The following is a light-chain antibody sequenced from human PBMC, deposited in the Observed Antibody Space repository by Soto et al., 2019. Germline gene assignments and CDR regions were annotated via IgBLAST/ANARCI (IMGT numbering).Light chain of an antibody. CDR3: CSYAGSSTYV. J-gene: IGLJ1*01. V-gene: IGLV2-11*01. Sequence: QSVLTQPRSVSGSPGQSVAISCTGTSRDIDAYDYVSWYQQHPGKAPKVIISDVNRRPSGVSNRFSGSKSGNTASLTISGLQAEDEADYYCCSYAGSSTYVFGTGTKVTVL. CDR1: SRDIDAYDY. CDR2: DVN.